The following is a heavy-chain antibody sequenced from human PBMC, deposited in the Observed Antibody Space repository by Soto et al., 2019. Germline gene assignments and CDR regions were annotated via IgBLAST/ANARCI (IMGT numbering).Heavy chain of an antibody. J-gene: IGHJ6*02. D-gene: IGHD3-10*01. Sequence: QVQLLQSGAEVKKPGASVKVSCKASGYTFTSHAMHWVRQAPGQRLEWMGWINGGNGNTKYSQKFQGRVTITRDTSASTAYMELSGLRSEHTAVYYCARDLPKGKYYYGMDVWGQGTTVIVSS. CDR3: ARDLPKGKYYYGMDV. CDR2: INGGNGNT. CDR1: GYTFTSHA. V-gene: IGHV1-3*01.